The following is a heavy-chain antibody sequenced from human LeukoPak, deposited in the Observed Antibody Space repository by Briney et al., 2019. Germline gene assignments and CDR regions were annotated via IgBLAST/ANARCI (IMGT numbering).Heavy chain of an antibody. CDR1: GFTFSSYS. J-gene: IGHJ4*02. V-gene: IGHV3-21*01. CDR2: ISSSSSYI. CDR3: ARVVGAHQVGDY. D-gene: IGHD1-26*01. Sequence: GGSLRLSCAASGFTFSSYSMNWVRQAPGKGLEWVSSISSSSSYIYYADSVKGRFTISRDNAKNSLYLQMNSLRAEDTAVYYCARVVGAHQVGDYWGQGTLVTVSS.